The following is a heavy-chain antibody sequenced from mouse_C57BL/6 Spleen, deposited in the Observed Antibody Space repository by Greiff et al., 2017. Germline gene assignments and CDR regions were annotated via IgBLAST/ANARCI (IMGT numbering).Heavy chain of an antibody. CDR3: ARLRTTVASDY. Sequence: VQLQQSGPELVKPGASVKISCKASGYAFSSSWMNWVKQRPGKGLEWIGRIYPGDGDTNYNGKFKGKATLTADKSSSTAYMQLSSLTSEDSAVYFCARLRTTVASDYWGQGTTLTVSS. CDR2: IYPGDGDT. D-gene: IGHD1-1*01. J-gene: IGHJ2*01. V-gene: IGHV1-82*01. CDR1: GYAFSSSW.